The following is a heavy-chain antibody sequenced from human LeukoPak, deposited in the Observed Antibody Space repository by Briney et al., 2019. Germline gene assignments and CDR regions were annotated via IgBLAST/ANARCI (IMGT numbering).Heavy chain of an antibody. Sequence: GASVKVSCKASGYTFTNYTINWVRQAPGQGLEWMGYINTNTGNPTYARGFTGRFVFSLDTSVSTAYLQISSLRADDTAVYYCARDRNLGYCFNWGQGTLVTVSS. J-gene: IGHJ4*02. V-gene: IGHV7-4-1*02. CDR2: INTNTGNP. CDR3: ARDRNLGYCFN. CDR1: GYTFTNYT. D-gene: IGHD5-12*01.